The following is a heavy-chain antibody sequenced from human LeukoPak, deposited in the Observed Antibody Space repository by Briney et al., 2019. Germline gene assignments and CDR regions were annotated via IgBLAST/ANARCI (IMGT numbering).Heavy chain of an antibody. CDR1: GFSLSTSGVG. CDR3: AHADFWSGYDPLEY. Sequence: SGPTLWEPTQPLALTCTVSGFSLSTSGVGVGWIRQPPGKALEWLAVIKWNDDKNYSPSLKSRLTITKDTSKNQVVLTMTNMDPVDTATYYCAHADFWSGYDPLEYWGQGTLVTVSS. D-gene: IGHD3-3*01. J-gene: IGHJ4*02. CDR2: IKWNDDK. V-gene: IGHV2-5*01.